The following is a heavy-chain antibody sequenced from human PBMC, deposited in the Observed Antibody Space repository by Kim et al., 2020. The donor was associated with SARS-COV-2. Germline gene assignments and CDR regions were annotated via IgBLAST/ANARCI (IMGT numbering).Heavy chain of an antibody. CDR2: IYYSGST. D-gene: IGHD6-13*01. CDR3: ASLLHSSSWRTRSLYYYGMDV. Sequence: SETLSLTCTVSGGSISSSSYYWGWIRQPPGKGLEWIGSIYYSGSTYYNPCLKSRVTISVDTSKNQFSLKLSSVTAADTAVYYCASLLHSSSWRTRSLYYYGMDVWGQGTTVTVSS. CDR1: GGSISSSSYY. V-gene: IGHV4-39*01. J-gene: IGHJ6*02.